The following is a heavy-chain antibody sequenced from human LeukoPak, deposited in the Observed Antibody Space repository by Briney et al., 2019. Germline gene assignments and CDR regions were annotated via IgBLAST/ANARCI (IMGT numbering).Heavy chain of an antibody. Sequence: ASETLSLTCSVSGGSISGYYWSWIRQPPGQGLEWIGYIYYSGSPNYKPSLKSRGIVSRDTSKNQFYLNLSSVTAADTAVYYCARHQWLQAYWYFDLWGRGTLATVSS. CDR3: ARHQWLQAYWYFDL. J-gene: IGHJ2*01. D-gene: IGHD5-24*01. CDR2: IYYSGSP. CDR1: GGSISGYY. V-gene: IGHV4-59*08.